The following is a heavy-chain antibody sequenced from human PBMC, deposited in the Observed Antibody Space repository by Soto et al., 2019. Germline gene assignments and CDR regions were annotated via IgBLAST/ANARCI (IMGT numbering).Heavy chain of an antibody. CDR2: IYYSGST. CDR1: GGSISSGGYY. Sequence: SETLSLTCTVSGGSISSGGYYWSWIRQHPGKGLEWIGYIYYSGSTYYNPSLKSRVTISVDTSKNQFSLKLSSVTAADTAVYYCARGKQLGYYYYYGMDVWGQGTKVSVS. V-gene: IGHV4-31*03. CDR3: ARGKQLGYYYYYGMDV. J-gene: IGHJ6*02. D-gene: IGHD6-13*01.